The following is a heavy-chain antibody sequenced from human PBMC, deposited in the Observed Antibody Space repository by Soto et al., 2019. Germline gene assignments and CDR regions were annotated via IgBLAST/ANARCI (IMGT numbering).Heavy chain of an antibody. Sequence: PGGSLRLSCAASGFSVRNIFMSWVRQAPGKGLEWVSTMSSDGNTYYAESVKGRFTISRDSSKNTLWLQMNSLRVDDTAVYYCARDHAFGGYDYRGQGTLVTVS. V-gene: IGHV3-53*01. CDR2: MSSDGNT. J-gene: IGHJ4*02. D-gene: IGHD5-12*01. CDR1: GFSVRNIF. CDR3: ARDHAFGGYDY.